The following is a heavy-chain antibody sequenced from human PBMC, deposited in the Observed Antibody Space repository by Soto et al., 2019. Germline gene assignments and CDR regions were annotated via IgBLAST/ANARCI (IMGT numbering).Heavy chain of an antibody. CDR1: GGTSKMYS. D-gene: IGHD1-26*01. V-gene: IGHV1-69*01. CDR3: AFGMDFANSWSRFDP. Sequence: VQLVQSGTEVKRPGSSVKVSCKASGGTSKMYSISWVRQAPGQGLEWMGGIIPIYGLTNYPQRFQGRVSINADEPTNPVYMELSSLRSDDTAVYYCAFGMDFANSWSRFDPWGQGTLVTV. CDR2: IIPIYGLT. J-gene: IGHJ5*02.